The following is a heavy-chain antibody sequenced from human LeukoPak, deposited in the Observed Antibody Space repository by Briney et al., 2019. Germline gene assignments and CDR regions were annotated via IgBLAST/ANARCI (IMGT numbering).Heavy chain of an antibody. V-gene: IGHV4-59*01. CDR2: IYYSGST. J-gene: IGHJ5*02. CDR1: GASISSYY. CDR3: ARGANWFDP. Sequence: SETMSLTCTVSGASISSYYWSWLRQPPGKGLEWIGYIYYSGSTNYKPSLKSRVTISVDTSKNQFSLKLSSVTAADTAVYYCARGANWFDPWGQGTLVTVSS.